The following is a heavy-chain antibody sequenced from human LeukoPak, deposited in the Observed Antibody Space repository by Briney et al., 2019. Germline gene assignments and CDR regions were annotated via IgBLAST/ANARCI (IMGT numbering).Heavy chain of an antibody. CDR3: ARGPYCGGDCYSHLDY. CDR1: GGSFSCYY. J-gene: IGHJ4*02. V-gene: IGHV4-34*01. CDR2: INHSGST. Sequence: SETLSLTCAVYGGSFSCYYCSRIRQPPGKGLEWIGEINHSGSTNYNPSLKSRVTISVDTSKNQFSLKLSSVTAADTAVYYCARGPYCGGDCYSHLDYWGQGTLVTVSS. D-gene: IGHD2-21*02.